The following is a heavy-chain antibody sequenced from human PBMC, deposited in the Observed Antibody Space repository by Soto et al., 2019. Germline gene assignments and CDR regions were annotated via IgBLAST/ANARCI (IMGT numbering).Heavy chain of an antibody. CDR3: ARGRYGYY. CDR1: GYTFTSYG. CDR2: ISAHNDNT. D-gene: IGHD1-1*01. J-gene: IGHJ4*02. V-gene: IGHV1-18*01. Sequence: QVHLVQSGAEVKKPGASVKVSCKGSGYTFTSYGITWVRQDPGQGLEWMGWISAHNDNTDYAQKLQGRVTVTRDTSTSTADMELRSLRSDATAVYYCARGRYGYYWGQGALVTVSS.